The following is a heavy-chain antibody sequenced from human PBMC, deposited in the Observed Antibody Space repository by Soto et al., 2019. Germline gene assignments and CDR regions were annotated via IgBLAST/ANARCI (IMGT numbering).Heavy chain of an antibody. V-gene: IGHV3-66*01. J-gene: IGHJ5*02. Sequence: GGSLRLSCAASGFTVSSNYMNWVRQAPGKGLEWVSVIQNDGNTYYTDYVKDRFTISRDNVKNTLYLQMNSLRVEDTAVYYCPAPIPLPDPWGQGTLVTVSS. CDR2: IQNDGNT. CDR3: PAPIPLPDP. CDR1: GFTVSSNY. D-gene: IGHD2-15*01.